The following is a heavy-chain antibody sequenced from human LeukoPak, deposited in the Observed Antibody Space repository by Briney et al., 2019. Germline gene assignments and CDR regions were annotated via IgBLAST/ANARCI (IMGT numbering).Heavy chain of an antibody. Sequence: PGGSLRLSCAASGFTFSSYWMSWVRQAPGKGLEWVANIKQDGSEKYYVDSVKGRFTISRDNAKNSLYLQMNSLRAEDTAVYYCARATYSSSWSAAFDIWGQGTMVTVSS. V-gene: IGHV3-7*01. CDR1: GFTFSSYW. D-gene: IGHD6-13*01. CDR3: ARATYSSSWSAAFDI. J-gene: IGHJ3*02. CDR2: IKQDGSEK.